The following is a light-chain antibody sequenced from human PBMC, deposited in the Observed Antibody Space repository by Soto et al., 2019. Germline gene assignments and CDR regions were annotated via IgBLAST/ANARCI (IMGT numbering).Light chain of an antibody. CDR2: DAS. J-gene: IGKJ4*01. CDR1: QSVSSY. Sequence: EIVLTQSPATLSLSPGERATLSCRASQSVSSYLAWYQQKPGQASRLLIYDASNRATGIPARFSGSGSETDFTLTISSLEPEDFAVYCCQQRSNWPPVLTFGGGTKVEIK. V-gene: IGKV3-11*01. CDR3: QQRSNWPPVLT.